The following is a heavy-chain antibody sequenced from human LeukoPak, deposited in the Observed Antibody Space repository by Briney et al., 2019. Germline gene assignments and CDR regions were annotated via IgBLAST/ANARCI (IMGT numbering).Heavy chain of an antibody. V-gene: IGHV3-23*01. D-gene: IGHD4-17*01. CDR1: GFTFSKYA. CDR2: SSSGGANP. CDR3: GRDPNGDYVGAFEF. J-gene: IGHJ3*01. Sequence: QAGGSLRLSCAASGFTFSKYALVWVRQAPGKGLEWVSASSSGGANPLYADAVKGRFTISRDNSKNALYLQMNRLRAEDTVVYFCGRDPNGDYVGAFEFWGQGTTVSVSS.